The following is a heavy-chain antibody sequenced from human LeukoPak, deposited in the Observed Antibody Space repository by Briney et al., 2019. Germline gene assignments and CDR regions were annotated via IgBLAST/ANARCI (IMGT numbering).Heavy chain of an antibody. V-gene: IGHV4-4*02. CDR1: GGSISSSNW. CDR3: ARVDGIAAAGYPYYYYGMDV. CDR2: IYHSGST. Sequence: SETLSLTCAVSGGSISSSNWWSWVRQPPGEGLEWIGEIYHSGSTNYNPSLKSRVTISVDKYKNQFSLKLSSVTAADTAVYYCARVDGIAAAGYPYYYYGMDVWGQGTTVTVSS. J-gene: IGHJ6*02. D-gene: IGHD6-13*01.